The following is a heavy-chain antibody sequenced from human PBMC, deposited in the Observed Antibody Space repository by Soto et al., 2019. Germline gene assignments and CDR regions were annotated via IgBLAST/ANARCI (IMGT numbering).Heavy chain of an antibody. Sequence: ESLKISCKGSGYTFTNYWIGWVRQMPGKGLEWMGIIYPGDSDTKYNPSFQGQVTISADKSITTTYLQWSSLKASDTAIYYCAASIFYYGMDVWGPGTTVTVSS. CDR1: GYTFTNYW. V-gene: IGHV5-51*01. CDR2: IYPGDSDT. CDR3: AASIFYYGMDV. J-gene: IGHJ6*01.